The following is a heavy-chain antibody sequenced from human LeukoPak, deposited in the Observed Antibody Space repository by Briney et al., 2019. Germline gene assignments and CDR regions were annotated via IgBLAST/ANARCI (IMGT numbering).Heavy chain of an antibody. V-gene: IGHV4-39*07. CDR2: IYYSGST. CDR1: GGSISSSSYY. Sequence: PSETLSLTCTVSGGSISSSSYYWGWIRQPPGKGLEWIGSIYYSGSTYYNPSLKSRVTISVDTSKNQFSLKLSSVTAADTAVYYCVAGPLRDYFDYWGQGTLVTVSS. J-gene: IGHJ4*02. D-gene: IGHD6-13*01. CDR3: VAGPLRDYFDY.